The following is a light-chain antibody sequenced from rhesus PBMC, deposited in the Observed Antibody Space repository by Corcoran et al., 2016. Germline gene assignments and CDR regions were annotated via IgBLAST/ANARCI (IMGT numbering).Light chain of an antibody. J-gene: IGKJ2*01. CDR2: DAS. CDR1: QSVCSN. V-gene: IGKV3-42*02. Sequence: ETVVTQSPATLSLSPGERATLSCRASQSVCSNLAWYQQKPGQTPKLPIYDASRRATGIPYRFSGSGAGTEVTHTISSLEPEDVGVYYCQQYNNWNSFGQGTKVEIK. CDR3: QQYNNWNS.